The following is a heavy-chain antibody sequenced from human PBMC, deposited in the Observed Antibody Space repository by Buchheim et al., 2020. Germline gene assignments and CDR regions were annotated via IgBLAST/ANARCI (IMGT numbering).Heavy chain of an antibody. D-gene: IGHD5-18*01. CDR3: ARHFGYNYGGGYFYYLDI. Sequence: EVQLVESGGGLVQPGGSLRLSCVGSEFTFSSYWISWVRQAPGKGLEWVGNIKQDGSEKNYVDSVKGRFTISRDNVQNSLYLQLNSLRAEDTAVYYCARHFGYNYGGGYFYYLDIRGKGTT. V-gene: IGHV3-7*01. CDR1: EFTFSSYW. J-gene: IGHJ6*03. CDR2: IKQDGSEK.